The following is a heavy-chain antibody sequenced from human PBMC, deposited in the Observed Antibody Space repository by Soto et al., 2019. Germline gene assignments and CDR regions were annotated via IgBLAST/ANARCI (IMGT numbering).Heavy chain of an antibody. CDR1: GGSISSGGYY. Sequence: PSETLSLTCTVSGGSISSGGYYWSWIRQHPGKGLEWIGYIYYSGSTYYNPSLKSRVTISVDTSKNQFSLKLSSVTAADTAVYYCARSYDSSGYQYYFDYWGQGTLVTVSS. V-gene: IGHV4-31*03. J-gene: IGHJ4*02. CDR3: ARSYDSSGYQYYFDY. D-gene: IGHD3-22*01. CDR2: IYYSGST.